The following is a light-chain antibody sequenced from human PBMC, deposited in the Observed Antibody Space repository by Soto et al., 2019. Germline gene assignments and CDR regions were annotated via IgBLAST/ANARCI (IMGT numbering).Light chain of an antibody. J-gene: IGKJ1*01. V-gene: IGKV3-15*01. CDR1: QFVSTR. CDR2: DAY. Sequence: EIVVTQSPATLSASPGESVTLTCRASQFVSTRLAWYQQRPGQVPRLLIYDAYTRALGISARFSGSGSGTEFTLTISSLQSEDFALNYCQEYFQWPPGMFGPGTTVDIK. CDR3: QEYFQWPPGM.